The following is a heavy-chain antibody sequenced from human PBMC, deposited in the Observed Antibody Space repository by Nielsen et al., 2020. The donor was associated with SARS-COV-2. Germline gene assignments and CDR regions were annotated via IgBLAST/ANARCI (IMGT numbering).Heavy chain of an antibody. J-gene: IGHJ6*02. D-gene: IGHD5-24*01. CDR3: TRRLADGTMDV. CDR1: GFNFSNFA. Sequence: GESLKISCAASGFNFSNFAMNWVRQAPGKGLEWFSTIGVSGGGTYYEESLKGRITISRDNSKNTLYLQMNSLGADDAAFYYCTRRLADGTMDVWGQGTTVTVSS. CDR2: IGVSGGGT. V-gene: IGHV3-23*01.